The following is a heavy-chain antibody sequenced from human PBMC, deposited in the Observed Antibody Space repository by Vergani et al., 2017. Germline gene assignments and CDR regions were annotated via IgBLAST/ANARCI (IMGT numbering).Heavy chain of an antibody. CDR2: IIPIFGTS. CDR3: ARVLVTISADYFDY. Sequence: QVQLVQSGAEVKKPGSSVKVSCKASGGTFSSYTINWVRQAPGQGLEWMGGIIPIFGTSNYAQKFQGRVTITADESTSTAYMELSRLRSDDTAVYYCARVLVTISADYFDYWGQGTLVTVSS. D-gene: IGHD3-3*01. V-gene: IGHV1-69*01. CDR1: GGTFSSYT. J-gene: IGHJ4*02.